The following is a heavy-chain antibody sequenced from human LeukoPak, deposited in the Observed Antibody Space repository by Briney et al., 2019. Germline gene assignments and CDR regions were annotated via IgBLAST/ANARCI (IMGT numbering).Heavy chain of an antibody. CDR3: ARVLDSGRQAYFYYMDV. V-gene: IGHV4-59*01. J-gene: IGHJ6*03. CDR1: GDSIRGYY. CDR2: IYSSGST. D-gene: IGHD3-10*01. Sequence: SETLSLTCNVSGDSIRGYYWSWIRQPPGKGLEWIGYIYSSGSTNYNPSLKSRVTMSVDTSKNQFSLKVSSVTAADTAVYYCARVLDSGRQAYFYYMDVWGKGTTVTIFS.